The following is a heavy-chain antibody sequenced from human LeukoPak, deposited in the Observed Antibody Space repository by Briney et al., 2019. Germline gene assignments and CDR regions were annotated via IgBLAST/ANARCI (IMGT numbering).Heavy chain of an antibody. D-gene: IGHD5-18*01. J-gene: IGHJ4*02. CDR2: IYPGDSDT. Sequence: GESLKISCXGSGYSFTSYWIGWVRQMPGKGLEWMGIIYPGDSDTRYSPSFQGQVTISADKSISTAYLQWSSLKASDTAMYYCARFYSYGTGELYFDYWGQGTLVTVSS. CDR1: GYSFTSYW. V-gene: IGHV5-51*01. CDR3: ARFYSYGTGELYFDY.